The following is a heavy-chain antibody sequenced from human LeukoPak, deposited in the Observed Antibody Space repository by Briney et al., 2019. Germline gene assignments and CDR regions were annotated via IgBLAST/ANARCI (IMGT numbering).Heavy chain of an antibody. J-gene: IGHJ4*02. CDR2: IYYSGST. V-gene: IGHV4-59*08. D-gene: IGHD5-18*01. Sequence: SETLSLTCTISGGSISSYYWSWIRQPPGKGLEWIGYIYYSGSTNYNPSLKSRVTISVDTSKNQFSLKLSSVTAADTVVYYCARQMAGGYSFKFDYWGQGTLVTVSS. CDR3: ARQMAGGYSFKFDY. CDR1: GGSISSYY.